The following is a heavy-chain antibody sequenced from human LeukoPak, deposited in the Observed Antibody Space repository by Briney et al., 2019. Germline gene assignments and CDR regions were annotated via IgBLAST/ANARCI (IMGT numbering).Heavy chain of an antibody. D-gene: IGHD1-14*01. CDR1: GFTFSASG. CDR3: AKDSRNLPFDY. J-gene: IGHJ4*02. V-gene: IGHV3-30*02. CDR2: IRSDGSNK. Sequence: PGGSLRLSCAASGFTFSASGMHWVRQAPGKGLEWVAFIRSDGSNKYYADSVKGRFTISRDNSKNTLYLQMNSLRAEDTAVHYCAKDSRNLPFDYWGQGTLVTVSS.